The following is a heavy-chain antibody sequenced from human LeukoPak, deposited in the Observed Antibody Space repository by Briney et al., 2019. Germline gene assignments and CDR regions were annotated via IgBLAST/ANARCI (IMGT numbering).Heavy chain of an antibody. CDR1: GFTFSDYY. J-gene: IGHJ4*02. CDR2: IKEDGSEI. V-gene: IGHV3-7*01. Sequence: GGSLRLSCAASGFTFSDYYMSWIRQAPGKGLEWVANIKEDGSEINYVDSVKGRFTISRDNAKNSLYLQRNSLRVDDTAVYYCARDRGYSTFDYWGQGTLVTVSS. D-gene: IGHD4-23*01. CDR3: ARDRGYSTFDY.